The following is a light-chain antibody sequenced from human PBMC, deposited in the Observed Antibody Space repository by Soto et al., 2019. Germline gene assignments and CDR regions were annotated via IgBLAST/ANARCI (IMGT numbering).Light chain of an antibody. CDR1: NSDVGAYDY. V-gene: IGLV2-14*03. Sequence: QSALTQPASVSGSPGQSITISCTGTNSDVGAYDYVSWYQLHPGKAPKLMIFDVIHRPSGVSNRFSGSKSGNTASLTISGLQPDDEGDYYCTSYTTTSPVVFGGGTKLTVL. J-gene: IGLJ2*01. CDR2: DVI. CDR3: TSYTTTSPVV.